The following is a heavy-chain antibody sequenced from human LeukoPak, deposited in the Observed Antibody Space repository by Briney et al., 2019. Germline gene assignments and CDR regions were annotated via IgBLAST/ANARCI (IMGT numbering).Heavy chain of an antibody. CDR3: AGGQWLVWGVY. Sequence: SQTLSLTCTVSGDSISSYYWSWIRQPPGKGLEWIGYIYYSGSTNYNPSLKSRVTISVDTSKNQLSLKLSSVTVADTAVYYCAGGQWLVWGVYWGQGTLVTVS. CDR2: IYYSGST. J-gene: IGHJ4*02. V-gene: IGHV4-59*12. CDR1: GDSISSYY. D-gene: IGHD6-19*01.